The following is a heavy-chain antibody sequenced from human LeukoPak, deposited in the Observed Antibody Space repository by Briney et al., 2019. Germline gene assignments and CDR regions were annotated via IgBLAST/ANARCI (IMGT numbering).Heavy chain of an antibody. CDR1: GFTFSSYA. V-gene: IGHV3-23*01. CDR2: ITYNGGGA. Sequence: GGSLRLSCAASGFTFSSYAMHWVRQAPGKGLEWGSTITYNGGGAYSADSVKGRFTISRDNSRNTLYLQMNSLRAEDTAIFYCAKKGWAVTGSWYFDLWGRGTLVTVSS. D-gene: IGHD4-11*01. J-gene: IGHJ2*01. CDR3: AKKGWAVTGSWYFDL.